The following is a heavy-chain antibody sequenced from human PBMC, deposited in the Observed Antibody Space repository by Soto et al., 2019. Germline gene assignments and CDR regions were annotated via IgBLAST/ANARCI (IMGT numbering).Heavy chain of an antibody. Sequence: GASVKVSCKASGGTFSSYAISWVRQAPGQGLEWVGGIIPIFGTANYAQKFQGRVTITADESTSTAYMELSSLRSEDTAVYYCARGCGGDCYSDYYYGMDVWGQGTTVTVSS. CDR2: IIPIFGTA. CDR3: ARGCGGDCYSDYYYGMDV. V-gene: IGHV1-69*13. J-gene: IGHJ6*02. CDR1: GGTFSSYA. D-gene: IGHD2-21*02.